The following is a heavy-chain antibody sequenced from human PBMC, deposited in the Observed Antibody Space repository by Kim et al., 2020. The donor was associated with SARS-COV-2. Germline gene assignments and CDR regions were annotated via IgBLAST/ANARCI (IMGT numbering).Heavy chain of an antibody. J-gene: IGHJ4*01. V-gene: IGHV4-39*02. D-gene: IGHD1-26*01. Sequence: SETLSLSCNVSGGSISSETHYWGWIRQPPGKGLEWIGSIYFTGPTYYNPSLRSRVTLSVDTSKNQFSLRLGSVTAADTGVYYCARERKGTVGATSFDFWG. CDR1: GGSISSETHY. CDR3: ARERKGTVGATSFDF. CDR2: IYFTGPT.